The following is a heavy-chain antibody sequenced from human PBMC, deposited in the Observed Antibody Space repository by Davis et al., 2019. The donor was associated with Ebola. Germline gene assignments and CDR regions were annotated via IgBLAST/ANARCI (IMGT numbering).Heavy chain of an antibody. D-gene: IGHD1-1*01. CDR1: GFTFSDYY. J-gene: IGHJ4*02. V-gene: IGHV3-11*04. Sequence: LSLTCAASGFTFSDYYMRWIRQAPGKGLEWVSYISSSGSTIDNADSVKGRFAISRDNAKNSLYLQMDSLRPDDTAIYFCARALHDEVLDYWGQGTPVTVSS. CDR2: ISSSGSTI. CDR3: ARALHDEVLDY.